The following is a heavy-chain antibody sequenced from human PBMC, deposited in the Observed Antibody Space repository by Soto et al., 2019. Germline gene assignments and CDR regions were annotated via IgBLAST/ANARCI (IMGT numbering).Heavy chain of an antibody. CDR3: ARARGNDWYSDY. Sequence: LILSCTASGFTFSEYSMSWVRQAPGKGLEWVSSITHSGTYVYCADSVKGRFTISRDSASNSLFLQMTSLRAEDTAVYHCARARGNDWYSDYWGQGTLVTVSS. V-gene: IGHV3-21*01. J-gene: IGHJ4*02. D-gene: IGHD5-12*01. CDR2: ITHSGTYV. CDR1: GFTFSEYS.